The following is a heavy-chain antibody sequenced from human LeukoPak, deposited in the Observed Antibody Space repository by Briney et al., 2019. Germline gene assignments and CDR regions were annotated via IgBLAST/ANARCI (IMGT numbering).Heavy chain of an antibody. CDR2: IIPIFGAA. V-gene: IGHV1-69*05. CDR1: VGTFSSYA. J-gene: IGHJ4*02. Sequence: GSSVKVSCEAPVGTFSSYAISWVRQAPGQGLEWMGGIIPIFGAANYAQKFQGRVTMTTDESTSTAYMELSRLRSEDTDVYYCARSMGESGYSQFYPFDYWGQGTLVTVSS. CDR3: ARSMGESGYSQFYPFDY. D-gene: IGHD3-16*01.